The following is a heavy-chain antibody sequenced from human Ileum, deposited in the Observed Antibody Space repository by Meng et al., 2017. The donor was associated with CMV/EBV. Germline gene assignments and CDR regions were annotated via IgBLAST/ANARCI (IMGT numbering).Heavy chain of an antibody. D-gene: IGHD2-8*01. CDR2: ISSDGSGI. CDR3: AKGVNGAYGLFDY. V-gene: IGHV3-74*01. J-gene: IGHJ4*02. CDR1: GFTFSGHW. Sequence: EVQLLESGGGLVQPGESLRLSCAASGFTFSGHWMHWVRQAPGTGLVWVSRISSDGSGISYEDSVKGRFTISRDNAKNTLYLQMNSLRTEDTAVYYCAKGVNGAYGLFDYWGQGTLVTVSS.